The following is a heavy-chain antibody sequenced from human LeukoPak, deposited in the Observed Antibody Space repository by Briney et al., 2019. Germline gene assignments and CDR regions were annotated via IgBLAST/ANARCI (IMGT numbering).Heavy chain of an antibody. CDR1: GYTFTSYG. D-gene: IGHD5-24*01. V-gene: IGHV1-18*01. Sequence: GASVKVSCKASGYTFTSYGISWVRQAPGQGLEWMGWISAYNGNTNYAQKLQGRVTITTDTSTSTAYMELRSLRSDDTAVYYCARDGQRRDGYNFVDYWGQGTLVTVSS. J-gene: IGHJ4*02. CDR2: ISAYNGNT. CDR3: ARDGQRRDGYNFVDY.